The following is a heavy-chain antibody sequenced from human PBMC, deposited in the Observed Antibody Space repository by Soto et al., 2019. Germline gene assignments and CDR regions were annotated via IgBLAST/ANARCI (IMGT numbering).Heavy chain of an antibody. CDR3: AGSITIFGVVTATDWYFDL. D-gene: IGHD3-3*01. J-gene: IGHJ2*01. Sequence: PGGSLRLSCAASGFTFSDYYMSWIRQAPGKGLEWVSYISSSSSYTNYADSVKGRFTISRDNAKNSLYLQMNSLRAEDTAVYYCAGSITIFGVVTATDWYFDLWGRGTLVTVSS. CDR2: ISSSSSYT. CDR1: GFTFSDYY. V-gene: IGHV3-11*06.